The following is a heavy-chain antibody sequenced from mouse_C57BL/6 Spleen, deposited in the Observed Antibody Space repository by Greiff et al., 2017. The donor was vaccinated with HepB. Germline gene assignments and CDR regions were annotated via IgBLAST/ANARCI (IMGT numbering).Heavy chain of an antibody. V-gene: IGHV5-6*01. CDR3: ARQGSKDAMDY. Sequence: EVQVVESGGDLVKPGGSLKLSCAASGFTFSSYGMSWVRQTPDKRLEWVATISSGGSYTYYPDSVKGRFTISRDNAKNTLYLQMSSLKSEDTAMYYCARQGSKDAMDYWGQGTSVTVSS. CDR1: GFTFSSYG. CDR2: ISSGGSYT. D-gene: IGHD1-3*01. J-gene: IGHJ4*01.